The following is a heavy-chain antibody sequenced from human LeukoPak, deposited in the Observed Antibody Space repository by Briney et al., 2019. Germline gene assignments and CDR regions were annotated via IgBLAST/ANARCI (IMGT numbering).Heavy chain of an antibody. V-gene: IGHV1-2*02. Sequence: ASVKVSCKASVYTFTNFYIHWVRQAPGQGLEWMGWMNPNSGDTSYAREFQDRVTMTRDTSLTTAYMELSSLRSDDTAVYYCARGPKNCIIPNCYVNNGGQGTLVTVP. CDR3: ARGPKNCIIPNCYVNN. J-gene: IGHJ4*02. D-gene: IGHD2-2*01. CDR2: MNPNSGDT. CDR1: VYTFTNFY.